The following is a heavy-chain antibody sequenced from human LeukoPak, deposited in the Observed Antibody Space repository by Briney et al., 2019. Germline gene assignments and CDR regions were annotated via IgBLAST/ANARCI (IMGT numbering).Heavy chain of an antibody. CDR1: GGTFSSYA. CDR2: IIPIFGTA. D-gene: IGHD6-19*01. Sequence: SVKVPCKASGGTFSSYAISWVRQAPGQGLEWMGRIIPIFGTANYAQKFQGRVTITTDESTSTAYMELSSLRSEDTAVYYCASQSEGAVAGYYFDYWGQGTLVTVSS. V-gene: IGHV1-69*05. J-gene: IGHJ4*02. CDR3: ASQSEGAVAGYYFDY.